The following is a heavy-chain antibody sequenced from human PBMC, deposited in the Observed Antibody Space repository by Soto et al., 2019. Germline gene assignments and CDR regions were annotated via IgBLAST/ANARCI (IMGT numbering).Heavy chain of an antibody. V-gene: IGHV3-66*01. CDR3: ASTYCSGGICYPTSSADDAFDS. CDR1: GFTVRSNY. J-gene: IGHJ3*02. Sequence: GGSLRLSCAASGFTVRSNYMSWVRQAPGEGLEWVSVIYSGGSTYYADSVKGRFTISRDNSKNTLYLQMNSLRAEDTAVYYCASTYCSGGICYPTSSADDAFDSWGQGTMVTGSS. D-gene: IGHD2-15*01. CDR2: IYSGGST.